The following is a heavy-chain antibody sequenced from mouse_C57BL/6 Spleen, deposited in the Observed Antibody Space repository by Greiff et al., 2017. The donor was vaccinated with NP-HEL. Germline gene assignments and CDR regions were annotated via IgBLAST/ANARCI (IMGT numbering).Heavy chain of an antibody. CDR2: IDPETGGT. V-gene: IGHV1-15*01. CDR1: GYTFTDYE. D-gene: IGHD2-5*01. CDR3: TRLSNYVWFAY. Sequence: VKLMESGAELVRPGASVTLSCKASGYTFTDYEMHWVKQTPVHGLEWIGAIDPETGGTAYNQKFKGKAILTADKSSSTAYMELRSLTSEDSAVYYCTRLSNYVWFAYWGQGTLVTVSA. J-gene: IGHJ3*01.